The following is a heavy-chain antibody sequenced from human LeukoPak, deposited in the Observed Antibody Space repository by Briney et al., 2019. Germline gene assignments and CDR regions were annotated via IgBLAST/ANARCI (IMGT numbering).Heavy chain of an antibody. CDR3: AKDRTVTDLRHYYYYGMNV. CDR1: QFTVGINY. V-gene: IGHV3-30*18. Sequence: GGSLRLSCAGSQFTVGINYMSWVRQAPGKGLEWVAVISYDGSNKYYADSVKGRFTISRDNSKNTLYLQMNSLRAEDTAVYYCAKDRTVTDLRHYYYYGMNVWGQGTTVTVSS. J-gene: IGHJ6*02. D-gene: IGHD4-17*01. CDR2: ISYDGSNK.